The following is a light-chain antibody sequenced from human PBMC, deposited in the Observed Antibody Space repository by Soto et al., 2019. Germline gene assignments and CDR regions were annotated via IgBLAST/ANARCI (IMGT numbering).Light chain of an antibody. J-gene: IGKJ2*01. V-gene: IGKV1-33*01. Sequence: DIQMTQSPSSLSASVGDRVTITGQASQDISRYLSWHQQKPGKAPKLLIHEASNLETGVPSRFSASGSGTDFAFTITSLQPDDIATYYCQQYDNLPYTFGHGTKLDIK. CDR2: EAS. CDR3: QQYDNLPYT. CDR1: QDISRY.